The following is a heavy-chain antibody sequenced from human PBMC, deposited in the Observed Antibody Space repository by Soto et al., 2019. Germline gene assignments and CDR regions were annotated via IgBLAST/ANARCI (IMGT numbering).Heavy chain of an antibody. CDR1: GGSISSYY. CDR2: IYYSGST. J-gene: IGHJ3*02. D-gene: IGHD6-19*01. CDR3: ARGFGEQWLVTRANDAFDI. Sequence: KTWETLSLTCTVSGGSISSYYWSWIRQPPGKGLEWIGYIYYSGSTNYNPSLKSRVTISVDTSKNQFSLKLSSVTAADTAVYYCARGFGEQWLVTRANDAFDIWGQGTMVTVSS. V-gene: IGHV4-59*01.